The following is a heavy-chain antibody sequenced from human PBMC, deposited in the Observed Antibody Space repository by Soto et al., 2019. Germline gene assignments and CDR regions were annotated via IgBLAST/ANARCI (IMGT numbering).Heavy chain of an antibody. CDR2: IYHSGST. D-gene: IGHD6-13*01. J-gene: IGHJ4*02. CDR1: GGSISSGGYS. CDR3: ARALAAAGRGFYYFDY. Sequence: PSETLSLTCAVSGGSISSGGYSWSWIRQPPGKGLEWIGYIYHSGSTYYNPSLKSRVTISVDKSKNQFSLKLSSVTAADTAVYYCARALAAAGRGFYYFDYWGQGTLVTVSS. V-gene: IGHV4-30-2*01.